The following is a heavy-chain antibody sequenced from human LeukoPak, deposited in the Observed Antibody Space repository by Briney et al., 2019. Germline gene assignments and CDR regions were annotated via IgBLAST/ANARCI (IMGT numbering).Heavy chain of an antibody. CDR3: AKWYYDFWSGYYTVY. V-gene: IGHV3-23*01. Sequence: GGSLRLSCAASRFTFSYYPMPWVRQAPGKGLEWVSAISGSGGSTYYADSVKGRFTISRDNSKNTLYLQMNSLRAEDTAVYYCAKWYYDFWSGYYTVYWGQGTLVTVSS. D-gene: IGHD3-3*01. CDR2: ISGSGGST. J-gene: IGHJ4*02. CDR1: RFTFSYYP.